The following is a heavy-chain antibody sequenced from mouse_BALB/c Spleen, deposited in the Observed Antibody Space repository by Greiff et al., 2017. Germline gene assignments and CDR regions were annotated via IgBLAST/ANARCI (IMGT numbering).Heavy chain of an antibody. CDR3: ARSDGIFDGYYSFAY. CDR2: INPYNGDT. CDR1: GYSFTGYF. Sequence: DVKLVESGPELVKPGASVKISCKASGYSFTGYFMNWVMQSHGKSLEWIGRINPYNGDTFYNQKFKGKATLTVDKSSTTAHMELRSLASEDSAVYYCARSDGIFDGYYSFAYWGQGTLVTVS. D-gene: IGHD2-3*01. J-gene: IGHJ3*01. V-gene: IGHV1-20*02.